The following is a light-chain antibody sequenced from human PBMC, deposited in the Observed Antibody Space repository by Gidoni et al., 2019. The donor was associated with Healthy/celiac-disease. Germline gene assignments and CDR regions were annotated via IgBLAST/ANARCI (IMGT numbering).Light chain of an antibody. CDR3: QQYCSSPYT. V-gene: IGKV3-20*01. CDR2: GAS. Sequence: ELQLTQSPGTLSLSPGERATLSCRASQSVSSSSLAWYQQKPGQAPRLLIYGASSRATGIPDRFSGSGSGTEFTLTISRLEPEDFAVYYCQQYCSSPYTFGQGTKLEIK. J-gene: IGKJ2*01. CDR1: QSVSSSS.